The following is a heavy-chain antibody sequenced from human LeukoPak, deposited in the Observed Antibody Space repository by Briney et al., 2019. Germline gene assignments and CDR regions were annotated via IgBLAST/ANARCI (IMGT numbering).Heavy chain of an antibody. J-gene: IGHJ4*02. Sequence: ASVKVSCKASGYTFTDYYIQWLRQAPGQGPEWMGWVKPDSGDTYYAQKLQGRFTMTRDTSISTAFMELSMLTSADTAVYYCAKHLWFGYTGYFDSWGQGTLVVVSS. CDR3: AKHLWFGYTGYFDS. CDR1: GYTFTDYY. D-gene: IGHD3-10*01. CDR2: VKPDSGDT. V-gene: IGHV1-2*02.